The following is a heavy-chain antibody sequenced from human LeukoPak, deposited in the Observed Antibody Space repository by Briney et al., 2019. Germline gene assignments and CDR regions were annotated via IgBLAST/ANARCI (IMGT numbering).Heavy chain of an antibody. Sequence: GGSLRLSCAASGFTFSSYWMDWVRQVPGKGLEWVANIKQDGSEKYYVNTVKGRFTISRDNAQNSLYLQMNSLRGEDTAVYYCARVRGGYCSGTSCYNAFDIWGQGTMVTVSS. D-gene: IGHD2-2*02. CDR1: GFTFSSYW. J-gene: IGHJ3*02. CDR2: IKQDGSEK. V-gene: IGHV3-7*01. CDR3: ARVRGGYCSGTSCYNAFDI.